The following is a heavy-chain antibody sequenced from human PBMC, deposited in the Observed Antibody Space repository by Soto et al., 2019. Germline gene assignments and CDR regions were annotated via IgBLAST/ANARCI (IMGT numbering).Heavy chain of an antibody. CDR1: GGSISSYY. D-gene: IGHD1-1*01. Sequence: QVQLQESGPGLVKPSETLSLTCTVSGGSISSYYWSWIRQPPGKGLEWIGYIYYSGSTNYNPSLKDRVTISVDTSKNQFSLKLSSVTAADTAVYYCARETTGRGVDYWGQGTLVTVSS. V-gene: IGHV4-59*01. CDR3: ARETTGRGVDY. CDR2: IYYSGST. J-gene: IGHJ4*02.